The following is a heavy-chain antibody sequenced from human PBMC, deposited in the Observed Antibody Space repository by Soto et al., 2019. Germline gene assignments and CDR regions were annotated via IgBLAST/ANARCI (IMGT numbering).Heavy chain of an antibody. CDR1: GGTFSSYT. J-gene: IGHJ6*03. D-gene: IGHD4-17*01. CDR3: ARRTTGTTDYYYYYYYMDG. Sequence: GASVKVSCKASGGTFSSYTISWVRQAPGQGLEWMGRIIPILGIANYAQKFQGRVTITADKSTSTAYMELSSLRSEDTAVYYCARRTTGTTDYYYYYYYMDGWGKGTTVTVAS. V-gene: IGHV1-69*02. CDR2: IIPILGIA.